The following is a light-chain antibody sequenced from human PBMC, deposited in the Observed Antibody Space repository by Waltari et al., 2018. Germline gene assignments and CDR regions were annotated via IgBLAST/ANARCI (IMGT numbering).Light chain of an antibody. CDR1: RPNIGPNI. J-gene: IGLJ1*01. V-gene: IGLV1-44*01. CDR3: SAWDDRLNAYV. CDR2: TDD. Sequence: SVLTQPPSASGTPGQRLTISCFGSRPNIGPNIVTLYPQLPGTAPTLLPYTDDRRPSGVSGRFSGSRSGTSASLAISGLQSEDEADYYCSAWDDRLNAYVFGTGTKVTVL.